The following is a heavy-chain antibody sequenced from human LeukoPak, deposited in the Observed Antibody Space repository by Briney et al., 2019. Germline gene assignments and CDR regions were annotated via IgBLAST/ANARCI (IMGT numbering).Heavy chain of an antibody. D-gene: IGHD1-26*01. CDR3: ARDNQWEHSIDY. CDR1: GFTVSSNY. Sequence: GGSLRLSCAVSGFTVSSNYMSWVRQAPGKGLEWVSVIYSGGSTYYADSVKGRFTISRDNSKNTLYLQMNSLRAEDTAVYYCARDNQWEHSIDYWGQGTLVTVSS. V-gene: IGHV3-66*01. CDR2: IYSGGST. J-gene: IGHJ4*02.